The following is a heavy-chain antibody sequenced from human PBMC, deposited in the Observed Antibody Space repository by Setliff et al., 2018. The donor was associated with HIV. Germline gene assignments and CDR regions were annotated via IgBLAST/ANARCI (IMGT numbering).Heavy chain of an antibody. CDR1: GYTFIGYY. J-gene: IGHJ3*02. D-gene: IGHD3-9*01. Sequence: ASVKVSCKASGYTFIGYYMHWVRQAPGRGLEWMGRINPNSGGTIYAEKFQGRVTMTEDTSTDTAYMALSSLGSEDTAMYYCATSGFYDILTGPTPGAFDIWGQGTLVTVSS. CDR3: ATSGFYDILTGPTPGAFDI. CDR2: INPNSGGT. V-gene: IGHV1-2*06.